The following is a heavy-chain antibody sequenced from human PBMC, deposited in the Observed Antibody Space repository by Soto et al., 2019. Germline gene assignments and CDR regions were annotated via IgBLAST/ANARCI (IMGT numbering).Heavy chain of an antibody. V-gene: IGHV3-11*01. D-gene: IGHD3-22*01. Sequence: QVQLVESGGGLGKTSESLTIACAASGFTFSDYYMSWVRQAPGKGLEWVSYISSSGNTIYYADSVKGRFTISRDNAKNSVYLQMNSLRAEDTALYFCAKMSSENYYDPVFSWGQGTLVTVSS. J-gene: IGHJ4*02. CDR3: AKMSSENYYDPVFS. CDR1: GFTFSDYY. CDR2: ISSSGNTI.